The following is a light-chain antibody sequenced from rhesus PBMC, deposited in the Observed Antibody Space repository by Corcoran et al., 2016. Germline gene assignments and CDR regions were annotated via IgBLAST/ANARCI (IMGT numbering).Light chain of an antibody. CDR3: LQHNSYPPT. CDR1: QGISSY. CDR2: AAS. V-gene: IGKV1-28*01. Sequence: DIQMTQSPSSLSASVGDTVTITCRASQGISSYLNWFQQKPGKAPKLLIYAASSLDSGVPSRFSGSGSGTEFTLTISSLQPEDFAAYYCLQHNSYPPTFGQGTKVEIK. J-gene: IGKJ1*01.